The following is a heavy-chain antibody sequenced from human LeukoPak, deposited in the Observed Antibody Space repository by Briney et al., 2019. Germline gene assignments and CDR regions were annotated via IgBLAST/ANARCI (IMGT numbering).Heavy chain of an antibody. D-gene: IGHD3-10*01. V-gene: IGHV4-34*01. Sequence: SETLSLTCAVYGGSFSGYYWSWIRQPPGKGLEWIGEINHSGSTNYNPSLKSRVTISVDTSKNQFSLKLSSVTAADTAVYYCARHLFYYGSGSYTTVPSDYWGQGTLVTVSS. CDR3: ARHLFYYGSGSYTTVPSDY. J-gene: IGHJ4*02. CDR1: GGSFSGYY. CDR2: INHSGST.